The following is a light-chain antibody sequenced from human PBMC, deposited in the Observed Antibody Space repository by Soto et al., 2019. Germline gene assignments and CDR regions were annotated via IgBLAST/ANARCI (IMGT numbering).Light chain of an antibody. CDR2: KAS. V-gene: IGKV1-5*03. Sequence: DIQMTQSPSTLSASVGDRVTITCRASQSISSWLAWYQQKPGQAPKLLIYKASTLQSGVPSRFSGSGSGTEFTLSISSLQPDYSATYYCQQYNDNWTLGQGTKVEIK. J-gene: IGKJ1*01. CDR3: QQYNDNWT. CDR1: QSISSW.